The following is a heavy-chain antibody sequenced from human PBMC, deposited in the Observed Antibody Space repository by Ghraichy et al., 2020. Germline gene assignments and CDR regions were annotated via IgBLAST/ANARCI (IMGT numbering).Heavy chain of an antibody. V-gene: IGHV4-59*01. CDR3: ARGGGIVVVPAANFDPSYYYGMDV. CDR2: IYYSGST. D-gene: IGHD2-2*01. J-gene: IGHJ6*02. Sequence: SETLSLTCTVSGGSISSYYWSWIRQPPGKGLEWIGYIYYSGSTNYNPSLKSRVTISVDTSKNQFSLKLSSVTAADTAVYYCARGGGIVVVPAANFDPSYYYGMDVWGQGTTVTVSS. CDR1: GGSISSYY.